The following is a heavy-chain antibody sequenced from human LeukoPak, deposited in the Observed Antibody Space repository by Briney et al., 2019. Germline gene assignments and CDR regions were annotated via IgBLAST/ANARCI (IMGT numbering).Heavy chain of an antibody. CDR2: ISYDGANK. CDR3: ARDGAAYVEGYMDV. CDR1: GFTFNNFA. J-gene: IGHJ6*03. Sequence: GGSLRLSCAASGFTFNNFAVHWVRQAPGKGLEWVAVISYDGANKYYADSVKGPFTISRDNSKNMVYLQMNSLRAEDTAVYYCARDGAAYVEGYMDVWGKGTTVTVSS. V-gene: IGHV3-30-3*01. D-gene: IGHD3-10*02.